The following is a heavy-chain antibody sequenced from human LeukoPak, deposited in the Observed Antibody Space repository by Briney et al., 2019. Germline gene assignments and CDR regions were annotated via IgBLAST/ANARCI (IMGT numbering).Heavy chain of an antibody. CDR1: GGSISSGGYY. CDR2: IYYSGST. Sequence: SQTLSLTCTVSGGSISSGGYYWSWIRQHPGKGLEWIGYIYYSGSTYYNPSLKSRVTISVDTSKNQFSLKRSSVTAADTAMYYCARVAAAAGTWPNWFDPWGQGTLVTVSS. J-gene: IGHJ5*02. V-gene: IGHV4-31*03. D-gene: IGHD6-13*01. CDR3: ARVAAAAGTWPNWFDP.